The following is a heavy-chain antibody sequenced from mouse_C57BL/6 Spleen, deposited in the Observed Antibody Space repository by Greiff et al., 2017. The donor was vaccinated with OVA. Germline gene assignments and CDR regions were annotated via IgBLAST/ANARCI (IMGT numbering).Heavy chain of an antibody. J-gene: IGHJ1*03. CDR2: ISNLAYSI. D-gene: IGHD2-4*01. CDR1: GFTFSDYG. Sequence: EVKLVESGGGLVQPGGSLKLSCAASGFTFSDYGMAWVRQAPRKGPEWVAFISNLAYSIYYADTVTGRFTISRENAKNTLYLEMSSLRSEDTAMYYCARFYYDYWYFDVWGTGTTVTVSS. V-gene: IGHV5-15*04. CDR3: ARFYYDYWYFDV.